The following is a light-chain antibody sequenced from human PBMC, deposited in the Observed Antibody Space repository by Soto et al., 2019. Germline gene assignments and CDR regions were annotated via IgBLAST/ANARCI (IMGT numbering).Light chain of an antibody. CDR1: SSDVGGYNY. J-gene: IGLJ3*02. CDR2: DVS. Sequence: QSALTQPASVSRSPGQSITISCTGTSSDVGGYNYVSWYQQHPGKAPKLMIYDVSNRPSGLSNRFSGSKSGSTASLTISGLQAEDEADYYCSSYTSSRIRVFGGGTKVTVL. CDR3: SSYTSSRIRV. V-gene: IGLV2-14*01.